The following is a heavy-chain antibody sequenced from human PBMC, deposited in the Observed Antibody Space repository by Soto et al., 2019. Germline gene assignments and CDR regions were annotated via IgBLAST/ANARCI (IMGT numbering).Heavy chain of an antibody. Sequence: PGGSLRLSCAASGFTFSSYAMSWVRQAPGKGLEWVSAISGSGGSTYYADSVKGRFTISRDNSMNTLYLQMNSLRAEDTAVYYCAKVIDGGYVGYYYGMDVWGQGTTVTSP. J-gene: IGHJ6*02. V-gene: IGHV3-23*01. D-gene: IGHD5-12*01. CDR2: ISGSGGST. CDR1: GFTFSSYA. CDR3: AKVIDGGYVGYYYGMDV.